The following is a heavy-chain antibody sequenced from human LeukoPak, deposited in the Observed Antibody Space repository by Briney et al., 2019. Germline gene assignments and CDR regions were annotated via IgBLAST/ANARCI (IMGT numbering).Heavy chain of an antibody. V-gene: IGHV3-53*01. D-gene: IGHD3-22*01. J-gene: IGHJ3*02. Sequence: GGSLRLSCAASGFTFSSYAMSWVRQAPGKGLEWVSVTYTGGNSYYAGSVQGRFIISRDISKNTLYLQMNNLRAEDSALYYCARGGRGSAAVVAPRSFDIWGQGTMVTVSS. CDR2: TYTGGNS. CDR3: ARGGRGSAAVVAPRSFDI. CDR1: GFTFSSYA.